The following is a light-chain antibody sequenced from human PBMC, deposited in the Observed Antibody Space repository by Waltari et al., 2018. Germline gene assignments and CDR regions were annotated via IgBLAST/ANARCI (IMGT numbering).Light chain of an antibody. Sequence: EIVLTQSPGTLSLSPGARATLSCRASQSVGRSLAWYQQKPGRAPRLLLYGTSTRATGIPDRFSGSGSGTDFSLTISRLEPEDFAVYYCQHYVRLPVTFGQGTKVEIK. J-gene: IGKJ1*01. CDR2: GTS. V-gene: IGKV3-20*01. CDR1: QSVGRS. CDR3: QHYVRLPVT.